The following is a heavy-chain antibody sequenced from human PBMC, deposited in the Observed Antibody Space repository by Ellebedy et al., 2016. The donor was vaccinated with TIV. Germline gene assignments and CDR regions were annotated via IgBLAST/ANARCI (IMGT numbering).Heavy chain of an antibody. CDR1: GFIISGDW. D-gene: IGHD3-16*01. J-gene: IGHJ4*02. V-gene: IGHV3-7*03. CDR3: VTGGQSYGR. CDR2: INPDGSAE. Sequence: GESLKISCAASGFIISGDWLSSVRHAPGTGQEWVAHINPDGSAEYYVDSVKGRFTISRDNAKRSLFLQMNSLRVDDTAVYYCVTGGQSYGRWGQGSLVTISS.